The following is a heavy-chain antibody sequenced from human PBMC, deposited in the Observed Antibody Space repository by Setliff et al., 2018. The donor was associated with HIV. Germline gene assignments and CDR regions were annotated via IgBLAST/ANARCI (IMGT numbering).Heavy chain of an antibody. CDR2: IGGSCSTI. CDR3: ARAPVATIPRGFDI. V-gene: IGHV3-48*04. CDR1: GFTLSHYS. Sequence: PGGSLRLSCAASGFTLSHYSMNWVRQAPGKGLEWVSYIGGSCSTIYYADSVKGRFTISRDSAHNSLYLQMNSLRVDDTAVYYCARAPVATIPRGFDIWGQGTMVTVSS. J-gene: IGHJ3*02. D-gene: IGHD5-12*01.